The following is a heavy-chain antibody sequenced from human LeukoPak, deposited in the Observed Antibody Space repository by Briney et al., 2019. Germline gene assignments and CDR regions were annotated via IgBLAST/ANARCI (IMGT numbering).Heavy chain of an antibody. D-gene: IGHD2-15*01. CDR3: AKDLWGYCSGDSCRDGHFFDY. CDR2: ISGSGGST. V-gene: IGHV3-23*01. CDR1: GFTFSSYA. Sequence: GGPLRLSCAASGFTFSSYAMSWVRQAPGKGLEWVSAISGSGGSTYYADSVKGRFTISRDNSKNTLYLQMNSLRAEDTAVYYCAKDLWGYCSGDSCRDGHFFDYWGQGTLVTVSS. J-gene: IGHJ4*02.